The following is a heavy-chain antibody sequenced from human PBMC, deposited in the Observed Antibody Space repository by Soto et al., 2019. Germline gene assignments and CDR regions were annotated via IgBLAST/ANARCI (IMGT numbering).Heavy chain of an antibody. CDR1: GGSISSSSYY. J-gene: IGHJ6*03. V-gene: IGHV4-39*01. Sequence: SETLSLTCTVSGGSISSSSYYWGWIRQPPGKGLEWIGSICYSGSTYYNPSLESRVTISVDTSKNQFSLKLSSVTAADTAVYYCARHPRLYHAYYYYMDVWGKGTTVTVSS. CDR2: ICYSGST. CDR3: ARHPRLYHAYYYYMDV. D-gene: IGHD3-3*01.